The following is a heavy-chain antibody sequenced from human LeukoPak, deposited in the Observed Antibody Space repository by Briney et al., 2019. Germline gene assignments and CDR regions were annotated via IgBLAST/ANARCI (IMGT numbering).Heavy chain of an antibody. V-gene: IGHV4-34*01. CDR3: ARGVRRFGELLD. D-gene: IGHD3-10*01. J-gene: IGHJ4*02. Sequence: SETLSLTCAVYGGSFSGYYWSWIRQRPGKGLEWIGEINHSGSTNYNPSLKSRVTISVDTSKNQFSLKLSSVTAADTAVYYCARGVRRFGELLDWGQGTLVTVSS. CDR2: INHSGST. CDR1: GGSFSGYY.